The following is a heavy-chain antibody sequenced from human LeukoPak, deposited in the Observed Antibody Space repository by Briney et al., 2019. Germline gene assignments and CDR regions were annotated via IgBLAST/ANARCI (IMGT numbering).Heavy chain of an antibody. Sequence: PSETLSLTCAVYGGSFSSYYWSWIRQPPGKGLGWIGEINHSGSTNYNPSLKSRVTISVDTSKNQFSLKLSSVTAADTAVYYCARVDRGDWFDPWGQGTLVTVSS. CDR3: ARVDRGDWFDP. J-gene: IGHJ5*02. V-gene: IGHV4-34*01. CDR1: GGSFSSYY. CDR2: INHSGST. D-gene: IGHD2-15*01.